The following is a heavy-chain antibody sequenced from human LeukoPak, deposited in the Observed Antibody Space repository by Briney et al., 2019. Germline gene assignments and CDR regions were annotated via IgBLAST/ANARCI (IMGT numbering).Heavy chain of an antibody. J-gene: IGHJ6*02. CDR3: ARDVSIYSYGSDFYYYYGMDV. D-gene: IGHD5-18*01. CDR2: INPNSGGT. V-gene: IGHV1-2*02. CDR1: GYTFTSYY. Sequence: ASVKVSCKASGYTFTSYYMRWVRQAPGKGLEWMGWINPNSGGTNYAQKFQGRVTMTRDTSISTAYMELSRLRSDDTAVYYCARDVSIYSYGSDFYYYYGMDVWGQGTTVTVSS.